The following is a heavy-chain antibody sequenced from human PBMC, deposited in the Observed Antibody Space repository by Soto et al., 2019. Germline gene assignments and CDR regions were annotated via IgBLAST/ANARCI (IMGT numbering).Heavy chain of an antibody. CDR1: GFTFSSYA. CDR3: AKEMLVKRAELYYYGSGSVPLDY. V-gene: IGHV3-23*01. D-gene: IGHD3-10*01. J-gene: IGHJ4*02. CDR2: ISGSGGST. Sequence: GGSLRLSCAASGFTFSSYAMSWVRQAPGKGLEWVSAISGSGGSTYYADSVKGRFTISRDNSKNTLYLQMNSLRAEDTAVYYCAKEMLVKRAELYYYGSGSVPLDYWGQGTLVTVSS.